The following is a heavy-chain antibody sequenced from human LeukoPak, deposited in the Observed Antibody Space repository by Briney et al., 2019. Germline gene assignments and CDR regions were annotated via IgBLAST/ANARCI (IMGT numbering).Heavy chain of an antibody. Sequence: SLRLSCTASGFTFGDYAMHWVRQAPGKGLEWVSGISWNSGSIGYADSVKGRFTISRDNAKNSLYLQMNSLRAEDTALYYCAKDMANDSSGYYYGGVLDYWGQGTLVTVSS. J-gene: IGHJ4*02. CDR2: ISWNSGSI. CDR3: AKDMANDSSGYYYGGVLDY. D-gene: IGHD3-22*01. CDR1: GFTFGDYA. V-gene: IGHV3-9*01.